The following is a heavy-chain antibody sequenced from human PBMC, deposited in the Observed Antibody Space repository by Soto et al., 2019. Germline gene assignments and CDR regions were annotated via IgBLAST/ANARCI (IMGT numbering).Heavy chain of an antibody. V-gene: IGHV3-23*01. CDR1: EMIFSRYA. Sequence: LSCSSAEMIFSRYAMSWVRQAPGKWLECVSAISSSGGSTYYADSVNGRFTISRDNSKNTLYLQMNSLRAEDTAVYYCAKDLGITMVRGFDNWFAPWGKGTLGTVS. J-gene: IGHJ5*02. D-gene: IGHD3-10*01. CDR3: AKDLGITMVRGFDNWFAP. CDR2: ISSSGGST.